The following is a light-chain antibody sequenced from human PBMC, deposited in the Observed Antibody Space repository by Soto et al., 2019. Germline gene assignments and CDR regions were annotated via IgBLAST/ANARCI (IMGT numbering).Light chain of an antibody. Sequence: EIVMTQSPATLSVSPGERATLSCRSSQSVSSNLAWYQQKPGQAHMLLIYGASTRATGIPARFSGSGSGTEFTLTISSLQSEDFAVYYCQQYNNWPPMYTFGQGTKLEIK. J-gene: IGKJ2*01. CDR2: GAS. CDR3: QQYNNWPPMYT. V-gene: IGKV3-15*01. CDR1: QSVSSN.